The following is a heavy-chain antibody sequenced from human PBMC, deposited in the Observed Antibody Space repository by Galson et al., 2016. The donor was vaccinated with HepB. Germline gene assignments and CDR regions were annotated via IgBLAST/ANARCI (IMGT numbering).Heavy chain of an antibody. J-gene: IGHJ4*01. V-gene: IGHV4-55*02. CDR1: GFTFSSYW. D-gene: IGHD2-8*02. CDR2: IHYSGKT. CDR3: ARMGTEFDH. Sequence: LRLSCAASGFTFSSYWMTWVRQAPGKGLEWLANIHYSGKTYYNPSLKSRITISVDTSKNQFSLKLNSVTAAATAIYICARMGTEFDHWGQGTLATVPS.